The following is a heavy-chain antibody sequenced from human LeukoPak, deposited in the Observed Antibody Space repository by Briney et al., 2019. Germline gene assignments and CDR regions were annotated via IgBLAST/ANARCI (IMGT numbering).Heavy chain of an antibody. CDR1: GFTFANAW. CDR3: ATGGHYFGS. V-gene: IGHV3-15*01. Sequence: GGSLRLSCATSGFTFANAWLSWVRQAPGEGLQWVGHIKSQTEGATTDYATPVKGRFTIWRDDSANTLYLQMNGLRTDDTAVYYCATGGHYFGSWGQGTLVAVSS. CDR2: IKSQTEGATT. J-gene: IGHJ4*02.